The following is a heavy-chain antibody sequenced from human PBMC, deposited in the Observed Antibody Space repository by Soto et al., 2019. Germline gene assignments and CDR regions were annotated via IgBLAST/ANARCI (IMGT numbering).Heavy chain of an antibody. CDR3: ARANWFFDY. Sequence: PSETLSLTCTVSGGSINNHYWSWIRQPPGQGLEWIGYIYYSGSTNYNPSLKSRVTMSVDTSKNQFSLKLSPLTAADTAIYYCARANWFFDYWGQGTLVTVSS. J-gene: IGHJ4*02. CDR2: IYYSGST. CDR1: GGSINNHY. V-gene: IGHV4-59*11. D-gene: IGHD7-27*01.